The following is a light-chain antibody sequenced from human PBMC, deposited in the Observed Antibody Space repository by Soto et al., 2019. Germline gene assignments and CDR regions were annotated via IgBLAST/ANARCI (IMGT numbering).Light chain of an antibody. CDR1: SNDVGDYNY. CDR2: DVS. Sequence: QSALTQPASVSGSPGQSITISCIGTSNDVGDYNYVSWYQQHPGKAPKLMIYDVSNRPSGVSNRFSGSKSGNTASLTISGLQAEDEADYYYSSYTSSSTLVIFGGGTKLTVL. V-gene: IGLV2-14*03. J-gene: IGLJ2*01. CDR3: SSYTSSSTLVI.